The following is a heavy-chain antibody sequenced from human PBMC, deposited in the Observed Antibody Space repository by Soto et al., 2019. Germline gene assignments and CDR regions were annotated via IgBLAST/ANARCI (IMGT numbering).Heavy chain of an antibody. J-gene: IGHJ6*03. D-gene: IGHD7-27*01. CDR3: ARDLSWGSNWYYYMDV. V-gene: IGHV3-48*01. CDR2: ISSSSSVI. CDR1: GFILSDCA. Sequence: EVQLVESGGGLVQPGGSLRLSCATSGFILSDCAMNWVRQAPGKGLEWVSYISSSSSVIDYADSVKGRFTVSRDNAWNSLYLHMNSLRAEDTAVYYCARDLSWGSNWYYYMDVWGKGTTVTVSS.